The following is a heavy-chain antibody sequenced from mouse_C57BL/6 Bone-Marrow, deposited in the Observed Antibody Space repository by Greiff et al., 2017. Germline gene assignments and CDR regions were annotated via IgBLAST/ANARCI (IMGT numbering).Heavy chain of an antibody. D-gene: IGHD4-1*01. CDR3: AIRNWDDYFDY. Sequence: QVQLQQPGAELVKPGASVKVSCKASGYTFTSYWMHWVKQRPGQGLEWIGRLHPSDSDTNYNQKFKGKATLTVDKSSSTAYMQLSSLTSEDAAVYYCAIRNWDDYFDYWGQGTTLTVSS. J-gene: IGHJ2*01. CDR2: LHPSDSDT. CDR1: GYTFTSYW. V-gene: IGHV1-74*01.